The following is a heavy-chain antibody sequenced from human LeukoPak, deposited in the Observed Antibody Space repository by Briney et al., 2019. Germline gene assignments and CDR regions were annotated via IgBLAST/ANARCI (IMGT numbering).Heavy chain of an antibody. Sequence: GGSLRLSCAASGFTFSSYGMHWVRQAPGKGLEWVAVISYGGSNKYYADSVKGRFTISRDNSKNTLYLQMNSLRAEDTAVYYCAKDRFFHDSSGFVYFQHWGQGTLVTVSS. CDR3: AKDRFFHDSSGFVYFQH. J-gene: IGHJ1*01. CDR2: ISYGGSNK. D-gene: IGHD3-22*01. CDR1: GFTFSSYG. V-gene: IGHV3-30*18.